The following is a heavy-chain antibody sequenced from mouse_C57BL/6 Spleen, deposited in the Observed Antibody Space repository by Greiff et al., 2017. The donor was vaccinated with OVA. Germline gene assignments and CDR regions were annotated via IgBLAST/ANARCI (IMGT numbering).Heavy chain of an antibody. CDR1: GYTFTDYE. CDR2: IDPETGGT. CDR3: TRILGAY. Sequence: QVQLQHSGAELVRPGASVTLSCKASGYTFTDYEMHWVKQTPVHGLEWIGAIDPETGGTAYNQKFKGKAILTADKSSSTAYMELRSLTSEDSAVYYCTRILGAYWGQGTLVTVSA. J-gene: IGHJ3*01. V-gene: IGHV1-15*01.